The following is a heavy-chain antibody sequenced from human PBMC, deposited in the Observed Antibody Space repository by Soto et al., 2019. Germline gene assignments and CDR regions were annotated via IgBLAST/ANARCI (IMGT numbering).Heavy chain of an antibody. V-gene: IGHV1-46*03. J-gene: IGHJ4*02. D-gene: IGHD5-12*01. CDR3: ARRNVVATIAHFDS. Sequence: QVQLVQSGAEVKKPGASVTVSCKASGYSFTTYLIHWVRQAPGQGLEWMGTINPSEGSTSFAQMFQGRVPMTRDTSTSTVYMELSSLISEDTAVYYCARRNVVATIAHFDSWGQGTLVTVSS. CDR2: INPSEGST. CDR1: GYSFTTYL.